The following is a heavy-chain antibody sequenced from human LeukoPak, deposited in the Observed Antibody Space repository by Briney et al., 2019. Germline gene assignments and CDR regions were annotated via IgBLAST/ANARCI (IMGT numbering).Heavy chain of an antibody. CDR2: MNPNSGNT. V-gene: IGHV1-8*03. CDR3: ARGYGDREYYYYMDV. Sequence: ASVKVSCKASGYTFTNYDINWVRQATGQGLEWMGWMNPNSGNTGYAQKFQGRVTITRNTSISTAYMELSSLRSEDTAVYYCARGYGDREYYYYMDVWGKGTTVTVSS. D-gene: IGHD4-17*01. J-gene: IGHJ6*03. CDR1: GYTFTNYD.